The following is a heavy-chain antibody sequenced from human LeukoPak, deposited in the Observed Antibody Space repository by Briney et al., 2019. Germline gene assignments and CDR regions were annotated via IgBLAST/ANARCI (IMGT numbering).Heavy chain of an antibody. CDR1: GFSFSNYA. CDR2: ISDGGGT. J-gene: IGHJ4*02. D-gene: IGHD1-1*01. Sequence: GGSLRLSCAASGFSFSNYAMSWIRQAPGKGLEWVSGISDGGGTYYADSVKGRFTISRDNSKNTLYLEMNSLRAEDTAVYYCAKEGGTTGRPLFDHWGQGALVSVSS. V-gene: IGHV3-23*01. CDR3: AKEGGTTGRPLFDH.